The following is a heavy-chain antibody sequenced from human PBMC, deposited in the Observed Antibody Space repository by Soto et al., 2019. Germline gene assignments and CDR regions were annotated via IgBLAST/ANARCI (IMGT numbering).Heavy chain of an antibody. CDR1: GFTFSSYG. J-gene: IGHJ4*02. CDR3: AKDGPGYSSGWYNDY. V-gene: IGHV3-30*18. Sequence: GGSLRLSCAASGFTFSSYGMHWVRQAPGKGLEWVAVISYDGSNKYYADSVKGRFTISRDNSKNTLYLQMNSLRAEDTAVYYCAKDGPGYSSGWYNDYWGQGTLVTVSS. D-gene: IGHD6-19*01. CDR2: ISYDGSNK.